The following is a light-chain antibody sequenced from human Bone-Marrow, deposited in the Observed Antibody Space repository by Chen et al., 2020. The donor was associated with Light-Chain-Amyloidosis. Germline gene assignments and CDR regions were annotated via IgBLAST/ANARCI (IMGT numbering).Light chain of an antibody. J-gene: IGLJ3*02. CDR2: RSN. Sequence: QSVLTQPPSSSGTPGQRVTISCSGSSSNIGNNYVYWYQHLPGTAPTHLIYRSNQRPAGAPDRFTGPPSDTSASRVISRRRSEDEADYYCSSWDDSLSGQVFGGGTKLTVL. CDR1: SSNIGNNY. CDR3: SSWDDSLSGQV. V-gene: IGLV1-47*01.